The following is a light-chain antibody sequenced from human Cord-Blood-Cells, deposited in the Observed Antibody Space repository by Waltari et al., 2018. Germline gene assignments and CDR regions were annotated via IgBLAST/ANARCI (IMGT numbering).Light chain of an antibody. V-gene: IGKV2-30*01. CDR1: QRLVYSDGNTY. J-gene: IGKJ2*03. Sequence: DVVMTQSPLSLPVTLGQPASISCRSSQRLVYSDGNTYLNWFQQRPGQSPRRLIYKVSSRASGVPDRVICSVSGTYFTLKISRVEAKEVGVYYRMQVTHWPYSFGQGTKLEIK. CDR2: KVS. CDR3: MQVTHWPYS.